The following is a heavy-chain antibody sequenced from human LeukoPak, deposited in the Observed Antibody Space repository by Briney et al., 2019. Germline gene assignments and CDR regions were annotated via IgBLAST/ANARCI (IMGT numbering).Heavy chain of an antibody. CDR3: ARVGSSSWSFDY. CDR1: GGSISSYY. CDR2: INHSGST. J-gene: IGHJ4*02. V-gene: IGHV4-34*01. Sequence: SETLSLTCTVSGGSISSYYWSWIRQPPGKGLEWIGEINHSGSTNYNPSLKSRVTISVDTSKNQFSLKLSSVTAADTAVYYCARVGSSSWSFDYWGQGTLVTVSS. D-gene: IGHD6-13*01.